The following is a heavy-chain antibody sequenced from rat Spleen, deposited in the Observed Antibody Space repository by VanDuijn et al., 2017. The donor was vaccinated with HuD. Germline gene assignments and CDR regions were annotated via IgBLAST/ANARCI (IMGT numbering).Heavy chain of an antibody. CDR1: GFSITSNY. CDR3: ARTTPYYYSGDYFDY. J-gene: IGHJ2*01. D-gene: IGHD1-1*01. V-gene: IGHV3-1*01. Sequence: EVRLQESGPGLVKPSQSLSLTCSVTGFSITSNYWGWIRKFPGNEMEWIGHINYSGSTTYNPSLKSRISITRDTSKNQFFLQLNSVTTEDTATYYFARTTPYYYSGDYFDYWCQGVMVTVSS. CDR2: INYSGST.